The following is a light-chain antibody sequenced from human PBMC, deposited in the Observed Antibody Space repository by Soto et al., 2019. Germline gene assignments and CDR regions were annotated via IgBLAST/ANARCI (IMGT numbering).Light chain of an antibody. CDR3: CSYARSSPSLVV. J-gene: IGLJ2*01. Sequence: QSVLTQPASVSGSPGQSITISCTGTSSDVGSYNRVSWYQQHPGKAPKLMIYEVSKRPSGVSNRFSGSKSGNTASLTISGLQAEDEADYYCCSYARSSPSLVVFGGGTQLTVL. CDR2: EVS. V-gene: IGLV2-23*02. CDR1: SSDVGSYNR.